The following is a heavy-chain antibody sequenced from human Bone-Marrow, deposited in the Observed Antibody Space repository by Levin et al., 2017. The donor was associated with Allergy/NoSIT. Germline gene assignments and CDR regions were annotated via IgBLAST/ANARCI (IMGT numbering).Heavy chain of an antibody. D-gene: IGHD1-26*01. CDR2: ISGSGGST. Sequence: GGSLRLSCAASGFTFSSYAMSWVRQAPGKGLEWVSAISGSGGSTYYADSVKGRFTISRDNSKNTLYLQMNSLRAEDTAVYYCAKDARRPRIVGAISFRGYYYGMDVWGQGTTVTVSS. V-gene: IGHV3-23*01. J-gene: IGHJ6*02. CDR3: AKDARRPRIVGAISFRGYYYGMDV. CDR1: GFTFSSYA.